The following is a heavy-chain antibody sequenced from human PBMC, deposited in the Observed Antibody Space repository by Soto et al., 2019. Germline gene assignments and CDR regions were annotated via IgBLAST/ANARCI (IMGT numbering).Heavy chain of an antibody. V-gene: IGHV3-21*01. Sequence: GGSLRLSCAASAFTFSSYWMNWVRQAPGKDLEWISSISTGGNYVYYADSVKGRFTISRDNAKSSLYLQMDSLRAEDTAVYYCARDSRIVARPAMGSVGFDPWGQGTLVTVSS. CDR2: ISTGGNYV. J-gene: IGHJ5*02. CDR1: AFTFSSYW. D-gene: IGHD2-2*01. CDR3: ARDSRIVARPAMGSVGFDP.